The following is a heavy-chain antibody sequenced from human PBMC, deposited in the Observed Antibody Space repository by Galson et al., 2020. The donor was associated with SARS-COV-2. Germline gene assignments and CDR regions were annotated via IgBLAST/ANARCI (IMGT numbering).Heavy chain of an antibody. Sequence: SETLSLTCTASGDSISSSTYYWGRLRQPPGKGLEWIASIKYSGSTYYNPSLESRVTISVDTSKNQFSLTLSSVTAADTAVYYCAAWIVTRPCDYWGQGTLVTVSS. CDR1: GDSISSSTYY. D-gene: IGHD4-4*01. V-gene: IGHV4-39*01. CDR2: IKYSGST. J-gene: IGHJ4*02. CDR3: AAWIVTRPCDY.